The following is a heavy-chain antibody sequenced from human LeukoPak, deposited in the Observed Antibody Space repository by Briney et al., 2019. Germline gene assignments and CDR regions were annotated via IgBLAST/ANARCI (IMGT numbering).Heavy chain of an antibody. CDR3: ARGAPRSGGWSPRYSWFDP. D-gene: IGHD6-19*01. J-gene: IGHJ5*02. Sequence: PGGSLRLSCAASAFTFSSYDMHCVRQATGKGLEWVSAIGTAGDTYYPGSGKGRFTLSREPAKNSSYLQMNSLRAGETAVYYCARGAPRSGGWSPRYSWFDPWGQGTLVTVSS. CDR1: AFTFSSYD. V-gene: IGHV3-13*04. CDR2: IGTAGDT.